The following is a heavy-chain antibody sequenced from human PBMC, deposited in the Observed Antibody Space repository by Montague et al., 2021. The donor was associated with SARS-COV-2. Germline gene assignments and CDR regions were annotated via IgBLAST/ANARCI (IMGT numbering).Heavy chain of an antibody. CDR1: GFTFSSYE. J-gene: IGHJ4*02. Sequence: SLSLSCSASGFTFSSYEMNWVRQAPGKGLEWVSYISSSGSTIYYADSVKGRFTISRDNAKNSLYLQMNSLRAEDTAVYYCARDQDYYDPAHDYWGQGTLVTVSS. V-gene: IGHV3-48*03. CDR3: ARDQDYYDPAHDY. CDR2: ISSSGSTI. D-gene: IGHD3-22*01.